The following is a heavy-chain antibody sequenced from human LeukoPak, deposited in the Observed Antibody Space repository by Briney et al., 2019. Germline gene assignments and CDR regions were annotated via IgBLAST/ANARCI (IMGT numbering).Heavy chain of an antibody. CDR3: ARASGSYWWFDS. Sequence: ASLKVSCKASGYTFTGYYLHWVRQAPGKGLEWVGCVNPNSGETNYAQKLQGSVTMNRDTSISTVYMELSRLRSDDTAVYYCARASGSYWWFDSWGQGTLVTVSS. CDR1: GYTFTGYY. V-gene: IGHV1-2*02. D-gene: IGHD1-26*01. CDR2: VNPNSGET. J-gene: IGHJ5*01.